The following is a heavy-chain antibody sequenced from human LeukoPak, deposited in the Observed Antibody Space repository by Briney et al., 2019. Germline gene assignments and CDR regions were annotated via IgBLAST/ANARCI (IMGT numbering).Heavy chain of an antibody. V-gene: IGHV1-46*01. CDR1: GYNFRSYY. Sequence: GASVKVSCKASGYNFRSYYVHWVRQATGQGLEWLGVINPSGGSTAYAQNFQGRVTMTRDTSTRTVYMEVSSLRSEDTAVYYCAREAGYDFWSGLDYWGQGTLVTVSS. D-gene: IGHD3-3*01. CDR3: AREAGYDFWSGLDY. CDR2: INPSGGST. J-gene: IGHJ4*02.